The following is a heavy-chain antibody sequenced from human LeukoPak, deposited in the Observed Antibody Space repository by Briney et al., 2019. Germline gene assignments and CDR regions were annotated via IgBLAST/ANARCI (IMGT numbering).Heavy chain of an antibody. CDR3: ARRSGYYYAAPYNWFDP. Sequence: PGGSLRLSCAASGFTFSSYSMSWVRQAPGKGLEWVANIKQDGSEKYYVDSVKGRFTISRDNAKNSLYLQMNSLRAEDTAVYYCARRSGYYYAAPYNWFDPWGQGTLVTVSS. V-gene: IGHV3-7*01. CDR1: GFTFSSYS. D-gene: IGHD3-22*01. CDR2: IKQDGSEK. J-gene: IGHJ5*02.